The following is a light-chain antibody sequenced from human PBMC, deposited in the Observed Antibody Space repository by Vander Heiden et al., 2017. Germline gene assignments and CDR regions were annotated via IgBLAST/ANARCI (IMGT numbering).Light chain of an antibody. V-gene: IGKV1-8*01. Sequence: AIRMTQAPSSCPASTGDRVTITCRASQGISSYLAWYQQKPGKSPKLLIYAASTLQSGVPSRFRPRRHGPDFTLTISCRQSEDFAPYYCQQYYSYPPLTFGQGTRLEIK. J-gene: IGKJ5*01. CDR3: QQYYSYPPLT. CDR1: QGISSY. CDR2: AAS.